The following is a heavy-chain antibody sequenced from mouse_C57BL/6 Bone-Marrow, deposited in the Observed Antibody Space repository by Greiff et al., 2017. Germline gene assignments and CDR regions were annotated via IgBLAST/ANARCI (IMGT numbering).Heavy chain of an antibody. V-gene: IGHV2-2*01. CDR1: GFSLTSYG. D-gene: IGHD1-1*01. Sequence: QVQLQQSGPGLVQPSQSLSITCTVSGFSLTSYGVHWVRQSPGKGLEWLGVIWSGGSTDYNAAFISRLSISKDNSKSQVFFKMNSLQADDTAIYYCAREGGSSYQYFDYWGQGTTLTVSS. CDR3: AREGGSSYQYFDY. J-gene: IGHJ2*01. CDR2: IWSGGST.